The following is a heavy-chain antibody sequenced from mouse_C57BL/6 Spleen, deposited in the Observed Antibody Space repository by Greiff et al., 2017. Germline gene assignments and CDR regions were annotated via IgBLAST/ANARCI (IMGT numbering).Heavy chain of an antibody. D-gene: IGHD2-1*01. Sequence: QVQLQQPGAELVRPGSSVKLSCKASGYTFTSYWMHWVKQRPIQGLEWIGNIDPSDSETHYNQKFKDKATLTVDKSSSTAYMQLSSLTSEDSAVYYCARGGKGGYYAMDYWGQGTSVTVSS. CDR1: GYTFTSYW. CDR2: IDPSDSET. J-gene: IGHJ4*01. V-gene: IGHV1-52*01. CDR3: ARGGKGGYYAMDY.